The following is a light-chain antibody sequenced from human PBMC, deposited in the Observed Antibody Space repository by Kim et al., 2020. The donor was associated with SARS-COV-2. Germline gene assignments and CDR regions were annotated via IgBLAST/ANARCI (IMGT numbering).Light chain of an antibody. CDR3: QQLKSLPLT. CDR2: AAS. J-gene: IGKJ4*01. CDR1: PAASTY. Sequence: GAVEDRVTIPCRASPAASTYLAWYQHTPPKAPRLLIYAASTLQSGVPSMFSGSGSGTDFTLTISNLQAEDSAIYYCQQLKSLPLTFGGGTKVDIK. V-gene: IGKV1-9*01.